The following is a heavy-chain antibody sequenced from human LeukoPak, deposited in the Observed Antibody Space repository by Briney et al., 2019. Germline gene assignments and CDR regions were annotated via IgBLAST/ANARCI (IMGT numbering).Heavy chain of an antibody. J-gene: IGHJ4*02. CDR2: ISPSSSYI. CDR3: AIVVSYYSGSSGYSLDL. Sequence: PGGSLRLSCVASGFSFSSYAINWVRQAPGKGLEWVSSISPSSSYIYYADSAKGRFTISRDDAQNSLYLQMTTLRAEDTAVYHCAIVVSYYSGSSGYSLDLWGQGTLVIVSS. D-gene: IGHD3-22*01. V-gene: IGHV3-21*01. CDR1: GFSFSSYA.